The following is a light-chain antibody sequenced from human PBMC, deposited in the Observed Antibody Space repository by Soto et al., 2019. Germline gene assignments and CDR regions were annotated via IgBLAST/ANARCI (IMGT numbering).Light chain of an antibody. Sequence: QSVLTQPASVSGSPGQSITISCTGTSSDVGGYNYVSWYQQHPGKAPKLMIYDVSNRPSGVSNRFSGSKSGNTASLTISGLQSEDEADYSCISYTSSSTYFATGTKVT. CDR1: SSDVGGYNY. J-gene: IGLJ1*01. CDR3: ISYTSSSTY. CDR2: DVS. V-gene: IGLV2-14*01.